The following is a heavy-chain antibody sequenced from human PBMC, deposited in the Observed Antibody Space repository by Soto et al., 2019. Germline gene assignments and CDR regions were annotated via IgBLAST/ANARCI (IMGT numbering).Heavy chain of an antibody. J-gene: IGHJ4*02. CDR2: VTHSGTA. CDR1: GGSIDSGAFS. D-gene: IGHD6-19*01. CDR3: ARIHWAQSSLDY. Sequence: QLQLQESGSRLVKPSETLSLTCAVSGGSIDSGAFSLSWLRQPPGKGLEWSGYVTHSGTAYSIPSLDGRLTLSVDSSQTLCSMKLTSVTAADSAFYFCARIHWAQSSLDYWGRGILVTVSS. V-gene: IGHV4-30-2*01.